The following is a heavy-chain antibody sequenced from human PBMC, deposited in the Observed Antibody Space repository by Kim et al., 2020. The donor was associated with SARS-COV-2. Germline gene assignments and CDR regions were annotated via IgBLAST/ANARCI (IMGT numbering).Heavy chain of an antibody. J-gene: IGHJ2*01. Sequence: GGSLRLSCAASGFTFSSYAMHWVRQAPGKGLEWVAVISYDGSNKYYADSVKGRFTISRDNSKNTLYLQMNSLRAEDTAVYYCARDPPYYYDSSGYQEPNWYFDLWGRGTLVTVSS. CDR1: GFTFSSYA. CDR2: ISYDGSNK. CDR3: ARDPPYYYDSSGYQEPNWYFDL. V-gene: IGHV3-30*04. D-gene: IGHD3-22*01.